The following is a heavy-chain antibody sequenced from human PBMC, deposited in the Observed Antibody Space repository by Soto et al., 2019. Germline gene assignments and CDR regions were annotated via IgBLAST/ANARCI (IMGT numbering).Heavy chain of an antibody. D-gene: IGHD1-7*01. Sequence: SPTLSLTCAISGDRVSSHRAAWYWIRLSPSRGLEWLARTYYRSRWYNDYAVSVRSRITVNPDTSKNQFSLQLTSVTPEDTAVYYCAGTTSHQWYYMDVWGKGTTVTVSS. CDR2: TYYRSRWYN. CDR3: AGTTSHQWYYMDV. CDR1: GDRVSSHRAA. J-gene: IGHJ6*03. V-gene: IGHV6-1*01.